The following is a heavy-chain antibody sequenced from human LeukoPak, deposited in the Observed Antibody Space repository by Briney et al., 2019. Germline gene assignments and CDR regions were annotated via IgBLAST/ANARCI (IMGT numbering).Heavy chain of an antibody. Sequence: GGSLRLSCAASGFTFSSYWMHWVRQAPGKGLVWVSRINSDGSSTSYADSVKGRFTISRDNAKNTLYLQMNSLRAEDTAVYYCARGDRGSYFDWLLFDAFDTWGQGTMVTVSS. CDR3: ARGDRGSYFDWLLFDAFDT. CDR1: GFTFSSYW. V-gene: IGHV3-74*01. J-gene: IGHJ3*02. D-gene: IGHD3-9*01. CDR2: INSDGSST.